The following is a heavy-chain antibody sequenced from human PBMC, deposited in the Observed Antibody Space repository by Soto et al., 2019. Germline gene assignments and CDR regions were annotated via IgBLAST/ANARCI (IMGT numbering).Heavy chain of an antibody. Sequence: EVQLVESGGGLIQPGGSLRLSCAASGFTVSGNYMTWVRQAPGKGLEWVSILYSGGPTYYADSVKGRFTISRDNSKNTLSLQINSLRVEDTAVYYCARVINLLAFDIWGQGTMVTVSS. CDR3: ARVINLLAFDI. CDR2: LYSGGPT. V-gene: IGHV3-53*01. CDR1: GFTVSGNY. J-gene: IGHJ3*02.